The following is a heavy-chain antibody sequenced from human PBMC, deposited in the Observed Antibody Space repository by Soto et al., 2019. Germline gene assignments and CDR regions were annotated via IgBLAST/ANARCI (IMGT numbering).Heavy chain of an antibody. CDR1: RGSISSGTNY. D-gene: IGHD6-25*01. Sequence: PSETLSLTCTVSRGSISSGTNYWAWIHQPPGKGLEWIANIYYSGSTFYNPSLKSRVTISLDTSKNQFSLKLRSVTAADTAVYYCARHEAGWYFDSWGQGTLVTVS. V-gene: IGHV4-39*01. CDR3: ARHEAGWYFDS. J-gene: IGHJ4*02. CDR2: IYYSGST.